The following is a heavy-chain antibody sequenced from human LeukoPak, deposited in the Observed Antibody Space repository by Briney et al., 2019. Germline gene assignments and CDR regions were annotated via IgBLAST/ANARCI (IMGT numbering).Heavy chain of an antibody. D-gene: IGHD6-19*01. CDR2: IKSKTDGGTT. J-gene: IGHJ3*02. CDR1: GFTFSNAW. Sequence: GESLRLSCAASGFTFSNAWMSWVRQAPGKGLEWVGRIKSKTDGGTTDYAAPVKGRFTISRDDSKNTLYLQMNSLKTEDTAVYYCTTESSSGWYGDAFDIWGQGTMVTVSS. CDR3: TTESSSGWYGDAFDI. V-gene: IGHV3-15*01.